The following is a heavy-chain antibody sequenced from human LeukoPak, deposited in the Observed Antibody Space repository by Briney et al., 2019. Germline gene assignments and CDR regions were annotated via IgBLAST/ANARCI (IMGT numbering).Heavy chain of an antibody. D-gene: IGHD3-3*01. V-gene: IGHV1-3*01. J-gene: IGHJ3*01. CDR1: GYTFTSYA. Sequence: ASVKVSCKASGYTFTSYAMHWVRQAPGQSLEWMGYVNAGTGYTQNSQKFQGRVTIIRDTSASTIYMEVSGLRSEDTAVYYCARERFGAFDFWGQGTMVTVSS. CDR2: VNAGTGYT. CDR3: ARERFGAFDF.